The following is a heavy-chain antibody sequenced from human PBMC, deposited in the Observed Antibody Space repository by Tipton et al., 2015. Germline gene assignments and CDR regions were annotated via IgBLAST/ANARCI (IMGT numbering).Heavy chain of an antibody. D-gene: IGHD3-3*01. V-gene: IGHV4-59*01. CDR2: IYYSGNT. J-gene: IGHJ3*02. CDR1: GGSISSYY. Sequence: TLSLTCTVSGGSISSYYWCWIRQPPGKGLERIGYIYYSGNTKYNPSLKSRVTISVDTSKNQFSLKLSSVTAADTAVYYCARKTPKTERITIFGVVITGAFDIWGQGTMVTVSS. CDR3: ARKTPKTERITIFGVVITGAFDI.